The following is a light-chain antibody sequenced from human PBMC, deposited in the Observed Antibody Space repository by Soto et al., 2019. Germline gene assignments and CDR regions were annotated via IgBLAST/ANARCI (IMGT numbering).Light chain of an antibody. J-gene: IGLJ1*01. CDR1: NIGGKS. V-gene: IGLV3-21*02. Sequence: SYELTQPPSVSVAPGQTARITCGGNNIGGKSVHWYQQKPGQAPVLVVYDDSDRPSGIPDRFSGSNSGDTATLTIRRVEAWDEADYYCHVWDSSSDHYVFGTGTKLTVL. CDR2: DDS. CDR3: HVWDSSSDHYV.